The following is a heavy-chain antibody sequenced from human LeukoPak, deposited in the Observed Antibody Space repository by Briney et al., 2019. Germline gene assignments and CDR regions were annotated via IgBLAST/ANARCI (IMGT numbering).Heavy chain of an antibody. Sequence: ASVKVSCKASGHTFTSYDINWVRQATGQGLEWMGWMNPNSGNTGYAQKFQGRVTMTRNTSISTAYMELSSLRSEDTAVYYCAIAHSYSSSSFDPWGQGTLVTVSS. CDR2: MNPNSGNT. CDR3: AIAHSYSSSSFDP. CDR1: GHTFTSYD. V-gene: IGHV1-8*01. J-gene: IGHJ5*02. D-gene: IGHD6-6*01.